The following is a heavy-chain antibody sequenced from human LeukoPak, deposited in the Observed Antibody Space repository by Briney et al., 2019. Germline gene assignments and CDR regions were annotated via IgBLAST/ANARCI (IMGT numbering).Heavy chain of an antibody. D-gene: IGHD2-2*01. V-gene: IGHV3-30*18. CDR1: GFTFSSYG. CDR2: ISYDGSNK. CDR3: AKDRVVVVPADDWFDP. Sequence: GGSLRLSCAASGFTFSSYGMHWVRQAPGKGLEWVAVISYDGSNKYYAYSVKGRFTISRDNSKNTLYLQMNSLRAEDTAVYYCAKDRVVVVPADDWFDPWGQGTLVTVSS. J-gene: IGHJ5*02.